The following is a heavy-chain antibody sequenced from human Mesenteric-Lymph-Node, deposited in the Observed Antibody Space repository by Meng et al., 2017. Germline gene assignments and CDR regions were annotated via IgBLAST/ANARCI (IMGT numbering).Heavy chain of an antibody. Sequence: QVQLQQSGPGLVKPSQTLPLTCAISGESVPSKSAAWSWIRQSPSRGLEWLGRTYYRSKWYNDYAVSVKSRISINPDTSKNQFSLRLNSVTPEDTAVYYCASTEDHFWCQGTLVTVSS. CDR1: GESVPSKSAA. CDR2: TYYRSKWYN. V-gene: IGHV6-1*01. D-gene: IGHD1-26*01. J-gene: IGHJ4*02. CDR3: ASTEDHF.